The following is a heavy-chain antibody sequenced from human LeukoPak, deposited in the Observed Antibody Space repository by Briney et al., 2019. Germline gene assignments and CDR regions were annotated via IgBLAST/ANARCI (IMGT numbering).Heavy chain of an antibody. CDR1: GYSISSGYY. D-gene: IGHD3-3*01. V-gene: IGHV4-38-2*01. Sequence: SETLSLTCAVSGYSISSGYYWGWLRQPPGEGLEWVGSIYRSGSTYYNPPLKSRVTISVGTANNLSSLKLSAVSAADTAVYYCARLGDFWSGYYISYWGQGTLVTVSS. CDR2: IYRSGST. CDR3: ARLGDFWSGYYISY. J-gene: IGHJ4*02.